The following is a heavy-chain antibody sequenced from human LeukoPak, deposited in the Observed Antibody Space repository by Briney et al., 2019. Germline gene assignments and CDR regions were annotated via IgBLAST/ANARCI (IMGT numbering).Heavy chain of an antibody. D-gene: IGHD1-26*01. Sequence: GGSLRLSCAASGFTFSSYSMNWVRQAPGKGLEWVSSISTSSSYIYYTDSVKGRFTISRDNARNSLYLQMSSLRAEDTAMYYCARVSRGKWELLGAHDYWGQGTLVTVSS. J-gene: IGHJ4*02. V-gene: IGHV3-21*01. CDR1: GFTFSSYS. CDR3: ARVSRGKWELLGAHDY. CDR2: ISTSSSYI.